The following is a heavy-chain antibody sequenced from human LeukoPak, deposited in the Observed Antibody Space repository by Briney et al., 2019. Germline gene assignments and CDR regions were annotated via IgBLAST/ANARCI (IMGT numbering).Heavy chain of an antibody. CDR1: GYTFTDYY. J-gene: IGHJ4*02. CDR2: INPKNGDT. D-gene: IGHD5-18*01. V-gene: IGHV1-2*07. Sequence: ASVKVSRKASGYTFTDYYIHWLRQAPGQGLEWMGWINPKNGDTHYAHKFQGRVTMTNDTSISTAYMELTRLTSDDTAVYYCARGGYNYGYPYLDYWGQGTLVTVSS. CDR3: ARGGYNYGYPYLDY.